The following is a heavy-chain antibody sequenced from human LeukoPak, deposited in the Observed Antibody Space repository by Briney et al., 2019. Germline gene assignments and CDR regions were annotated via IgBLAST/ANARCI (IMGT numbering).Heavy chain of an antibody. V-gene: IGHV3-23*01. D-gene: IGHD3-22*01. Sequence: GGSLRLSCAASGFTSSSYAMSWVRQAPGKGLEWVSAISGSGGSTYYADSVKGRFTISRDNSKNTLYLQMNSLRAEDTAVYYCAKAHALQWFLDAFDIWGQGTMVTVSS. CDR1: GFTSSSYA. CDR3: AKAHALQWFLDAFDI. J-gene: IGHJ3*02. CDR2: ISGSGGST.